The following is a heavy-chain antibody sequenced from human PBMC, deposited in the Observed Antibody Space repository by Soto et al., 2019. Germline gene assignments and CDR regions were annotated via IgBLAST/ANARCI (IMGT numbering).Heavy chain of an antibody. CDR1: GDSINNYY. CDR3: ARGRGYSYGSDY. CDR2: IYDSGST. V-gene: IGHV4-59*01. D-gene: IGHD5-18*01. Sequence: SETLSLTCTVSGDSINNYYWSWIRQPPGKGLEWLGYIYDSGSTNYNPSLKSRVTISVDTSNKQISLKLSSVTAADTAIYYCARGRGYSYGSDYWGQGTLVTVSS. J-gene: IGHJ4*02.